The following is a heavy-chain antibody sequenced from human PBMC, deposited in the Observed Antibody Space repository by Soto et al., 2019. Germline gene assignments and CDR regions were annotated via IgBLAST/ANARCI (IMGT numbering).Heavy chain of an antibody. CDR2: ITYDGSNK. D-gene: IGHD3-22*01. CDR1: GFTFSSYG. CDR3: ARSTHYYDSSGYFDY. J-gene: IGHJ4*02. Sequence: GGSLRLSCAASGFTFSSYGMHWVRQAPGKGLEWVAGITYDGSNKYYADSVKGRFTISRDNSKNTLYLQMNSLRAEDTAVYYCARSTHYYDSSGYFDYWGQGTLVTVSS. V-gene: IGHV3-30-3*01.